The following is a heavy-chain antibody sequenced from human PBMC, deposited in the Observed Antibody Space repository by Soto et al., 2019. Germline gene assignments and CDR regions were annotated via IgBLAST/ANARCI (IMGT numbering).Heavy chain of an antibody. CDR2: IIPIFGTA. J-gene: IGHJ4*02. Sequence: ASVQVSYKASGGTFRSYAISWVRQAPGQGLEWMGGIIPIFGTANYAQKFQGRVTITADESTSTAYMELSSLRSEDTAVYYCAREEGAAAGTYFDYWGQGTLVTVSS. V-gene: IGHV1-69*13. D-gene: IGHD6-13*01. CDR3: AREEGAAAGTYFDY. CDR1: GGTFRSYA.